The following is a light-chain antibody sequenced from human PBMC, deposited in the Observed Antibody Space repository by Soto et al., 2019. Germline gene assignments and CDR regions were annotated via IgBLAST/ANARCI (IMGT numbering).Light chain of an antibody. CDR3: QSYDTSLSGWV. Sequence: QSVLTQPPSVSGAPGQRVTISCTGSSSNIGAGYDVHWYQQLPGTAPKFLISANTNRPSGVPDRFSGSTSDTSASLAITGLQAEDEADYYCQSYDTSLSGWVFGGGTKLTVL. CDR2: ANT. CDR1: SSNIGAGYD. V-gene: IGLV1-40*01. J-gene: IGLJ3*02.